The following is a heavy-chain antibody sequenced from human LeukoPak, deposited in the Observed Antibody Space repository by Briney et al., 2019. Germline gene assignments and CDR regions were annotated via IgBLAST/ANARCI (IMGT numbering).Heavy chain of an antibody. CDR3: ARGGDYYDFWSGENWFDP. J-gene: IGHJ5*02. V-gene: IGHV3-21*01. D-gene: IGHD3-3*01. Sequence: GGSLRLSCAASGFTFSSYSMNWVRQAPGKGLEWVSSISRSSSYIYYADSVKGRFTISRDNAKNSLYLQMNSLRAEDTAVYYCARGGDYYDFWSGENWFDPWGQGTLVTVSS. CDR2: ISRSSSYI. CDR1: GFTFSSYS.